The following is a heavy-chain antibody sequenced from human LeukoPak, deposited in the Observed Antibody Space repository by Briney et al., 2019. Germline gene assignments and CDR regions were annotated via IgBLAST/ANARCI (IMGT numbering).Heavy chain of an antibody. CDR3: ARSYGDFWSGYYPYYFDY. D-gene: IGHD3-3*01. J-gene: IGHJ4*02. V-gene: IGHV4-31*03. CDR1: GGSISSGGYY. Sequence: KPSETLSLTCTVSGGSISSGGYYWSWIRQHPGKGLEWIGYIYYSGSTYYNPSLKSRVTISVDTSKNQFSLKLSSVTAADTAAYYCARSYGDFWSGYYPYYFDYWGQGTLVTVSS. CDR2: IYYSGST.